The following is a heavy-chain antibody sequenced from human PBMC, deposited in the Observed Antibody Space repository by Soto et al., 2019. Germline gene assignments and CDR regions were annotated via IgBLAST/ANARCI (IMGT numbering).Heavy chain of an antibody. CDR2: IRSKWESTDQTGAT. CDR1: GVNVRNYA. V-gene: IGHV3-23*01. CDR3: PKALYCSSTRCYSGRDTFHL. D-gene: IGHD2-2*01. Sequence: GGSLGLSCTASGVNVRNYAMVWVLQGPGKGLEGVSVIRSKWESTDQTGATYYTDAGRGRFTICRDNSKHTLSLQMNSLGAEDTAVYFCPKALYCSSTRCYSGRDTFHLWGQRKMV. J-gene: IGHJ3*01.